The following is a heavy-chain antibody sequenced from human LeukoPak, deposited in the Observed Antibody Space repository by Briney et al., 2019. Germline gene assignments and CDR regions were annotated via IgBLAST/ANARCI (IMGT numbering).Heavy chain of an antibody. J-gene: IGHJ5*02. V-gene: IGHV4-59*01. CDR1: NGSISITY. CDR3: ARGGWFHDR. Sequence: SETLSLTCSVSNGSISITYWSWIRQPPGKGLEWIGNIHYSGNTNYNSSLKSRVTISVDTSKNQFSLKMISVTTADTAVYFCARGGWFHDRWGQGTLVTVSS. CDR2: IHYSGNT. D-gene: IGHD6-19*01.